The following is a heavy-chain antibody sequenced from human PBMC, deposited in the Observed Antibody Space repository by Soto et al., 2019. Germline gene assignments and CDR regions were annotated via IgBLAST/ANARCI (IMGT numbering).Heavy chain of an antibody. J-gene: IGHJ4*02. CDR2: IIPIFGTA. Sequence: SVKVSCKASGGTFSSYAISWVRQAPGQGLEWMGGIIPIFGTANYAQKFQGRVTITADESTSTAYVELSSLRSEDTAVYYCARSEVYDSSGYPRMGYYFDYWGQGTLVTVSS. D-gene: IGHD3-22*01. CDR3: ARSEVYDSSGYPRMGYYFDY. CDR1: GGTFSSYA. V-gene: IGHV1-69*13.